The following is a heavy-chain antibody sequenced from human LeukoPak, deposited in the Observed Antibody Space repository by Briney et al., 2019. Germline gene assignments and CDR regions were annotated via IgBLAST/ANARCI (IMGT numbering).Heavy chain of an antibody. CDR2: IYYSGST. V-gene: IGHV4-59*08. D-gene: IGHD5-24*01. CDR3: ARLMAENDAFDI. J-gene: IGHJ3*02. CDR1: GGSISSYY. Sequence: SETLSLTCTVSGGSISSYYWSWIRQPPGKGLEWIGYIYYSGSTNYNPSLKSRVTISIDTSKSQFSLKLSSVTAADTAVYYCARLMAENDAFDIWGQGTMVTVSS.